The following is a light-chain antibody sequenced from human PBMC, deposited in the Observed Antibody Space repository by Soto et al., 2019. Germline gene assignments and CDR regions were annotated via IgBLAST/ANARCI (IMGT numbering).Light chain of an antibody. V-gene: IGLV1-40*01. J-gene: IGLJ3*02. CDR1: SSNIGARYD. Sequence: QSVLTQPPSVSGAPGQTVTLSCTGSSSNIGARYDVHWYRQLPRTAPKLLIYRDSNLPSGVPDRFSGSKPGTSASLENTGVEDEDEADYYSQSYGISQSGGVFGGGTKLTVL. CDR3: QSYGISQSGGV. CDR2: RDS.